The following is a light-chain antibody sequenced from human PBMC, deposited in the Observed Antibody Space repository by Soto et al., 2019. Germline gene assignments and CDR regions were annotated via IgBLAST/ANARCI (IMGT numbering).Light chain of an antibody. J-gene: IGKJ1*01. CDR2: GAT. CDR1: QSVSSN. Sequence: IVMTHSPATLSVSPGERATLSCRASQSVSSNLAWYQQKPGQVPRLLIYGATTRATGIPARFSGSGSGTEFTLTISSLQSEDFAVYYCQQYNTVLPETFGQGTKVDIK. V-gene: IGKV3-15*01. CDR3: QQYNTVLPET.